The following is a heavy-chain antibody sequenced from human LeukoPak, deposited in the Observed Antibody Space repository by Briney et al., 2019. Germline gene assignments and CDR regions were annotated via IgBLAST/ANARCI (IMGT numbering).Heavy chain of an antibody. D-gene: IGHD1-1*01. V-gene: IGHV3-7*05. CDR3: ANRENDGPGSKYYFHY. Sequence: GGSLRLSCAASGFTFSSYWMSWVRQAPGKGREWVANIKQDGSEKYHMDSVKGRFIISRDNAKASLYLQMDSLRAEDTAVYYCANRENDGPGSKYYFHYWGKGTLVTVSS. J-gene: IGHJ4*02. CDR2: IKQDGSEK. CDR1: GFTFSSYW.